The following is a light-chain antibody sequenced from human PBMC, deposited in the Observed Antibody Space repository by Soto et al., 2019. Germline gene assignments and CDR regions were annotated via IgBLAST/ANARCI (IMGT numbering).Light chain of an antibody. CDR2: LAS. CDR1: QSISSN. J-gene: IGKJ2*01. Sequence: DIQMTQSPSSLSASVGDRVTITCRASQSISSNVNWYQQKPGKAPKLLIYLASSLQSGVPSRFSGSGSGTDFTLTISSLQPEDFATYYCQQSYSTPRYTFGQGTKLEIK. V-gene: IGKV1-39*01. CDR3: QQSYSTPRYT.